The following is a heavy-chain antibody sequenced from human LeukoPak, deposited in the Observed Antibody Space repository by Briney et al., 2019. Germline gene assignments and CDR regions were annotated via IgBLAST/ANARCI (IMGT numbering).Heavy chain of an antibody. CDR1: GGSFSGYY. CDR3: ARNYRIAAAGTVPWFDP. Sequence: KPSETLSLTCAVYGGSFSGYYWSWIRQPPGKGLEWIGEINHSGSTNYNPSLKSQVTISVDTSKNQFSLKLSSVTAADTAVYYCARNYRIAAAGTVPWFDPWGQGTLVTVSS. V-gene: IGHV4-34*01. D-gene: IGHD6-13*01. J-gene: IGHJ5*02. CDR2: INHSGST.